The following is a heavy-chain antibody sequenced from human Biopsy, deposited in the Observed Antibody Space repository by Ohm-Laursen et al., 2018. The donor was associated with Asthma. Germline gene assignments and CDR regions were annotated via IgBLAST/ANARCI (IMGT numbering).Heavy chain of an antibody. CDR1: GGSISSYY. CDR2: IYYSGST. V-gene: IGHV4-59*07. CDR3: ARRAPPGRVVPAVGGGMDV. J-gene: IGHJ6*02. D-gene: IGHD2-2*01. Sequence: SDTLSLTCPVSGGSISSYYWSWIRQPPGKGLEWIGYIYYSGSTNYNPSLKSRVTISVDTSKNQFSLKLSSVTAAGTAGYYWARRAPPGRVVPAVGGGMDVWGQGTTVTVSS.